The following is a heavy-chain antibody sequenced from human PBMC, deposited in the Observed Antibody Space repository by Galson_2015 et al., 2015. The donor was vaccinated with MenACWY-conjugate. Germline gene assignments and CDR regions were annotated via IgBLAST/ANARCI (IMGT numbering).Heavy chain of an antibody. D-gene: IGHD6-25*01. V-gene: IGHV3-74*01. CDR1: GFTFSNYW. J-gene: IGHJ4*02. CDR2: ISSDGSST. Sequence: SLRLSCAASGFTFSNYWMHWVRQAPGKGLVWVSRISSDGSSTNYADSVMGRFTISRDDAKNTLYLQMNSLRAEDTAVYYCARALTSRQRYFDYWGQGTLVTVSS. CDR3: ARALTSRQRYFDY.